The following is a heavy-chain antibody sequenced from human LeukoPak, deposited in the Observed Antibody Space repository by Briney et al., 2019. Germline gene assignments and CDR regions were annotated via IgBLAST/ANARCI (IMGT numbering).Heavy chain of an antibody. Sequence: SSETLSLTCTVSGGSISSYYWSWIRQPPGKGLEWIGYIYTSGSTNYNPSLKSRVTISVDTSKNQFSLKLSSVTAADTAVYYCARQDIGGSYFSGAFDIWGQGTMVTVSS. CDR3: ARQDIGGSYFSGAFDI. V-gene: IGHV4-4*09. D-gene: IGHD1-26*01. CDR2: IYTSGST. CDR1: GGSISSYY. J-gene: IGHJ3*02.